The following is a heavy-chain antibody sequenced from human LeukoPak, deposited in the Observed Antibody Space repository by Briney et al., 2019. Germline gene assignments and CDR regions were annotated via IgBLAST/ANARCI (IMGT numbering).Heavy chain of an antibody. CDR1: GGSFSGYY. D-gene: IGHD3-22*01. CDR2: INHSGST. CDR3: ARTSIYYHSSGYRS. Sequence: SETLSLTCAVYGGSFSGYYWSWIRQPPGKGLEWIGEINHSGSTNYNPSLKSRVTISVDTSKHHFSLKLSSVTAADPAVYYCARTSIYYHSSGYRSWGQGTLVTVSS. J-gene: IGHJ5*02. V-gene: IGHV4-34*01.